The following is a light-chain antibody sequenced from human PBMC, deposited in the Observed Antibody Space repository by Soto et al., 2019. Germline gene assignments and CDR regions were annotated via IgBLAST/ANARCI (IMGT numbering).Light chain of an antibody. CDR3: QQYNYWPPYT. CDR1: QSVSSN. V-gene: IGKV3-15*01. CDR2: GAS. Sequence: EIVMTQSPATLSVSPGERATLSCRASQSVSSNLAWYQQKPGQAPRLLIYGASTRATGIPARFSGSGSGTEFTLTISSRKSEDFALYYCQQYNYWPPYTFGQGTKLEIK. J-gene: IGKJ2*01.